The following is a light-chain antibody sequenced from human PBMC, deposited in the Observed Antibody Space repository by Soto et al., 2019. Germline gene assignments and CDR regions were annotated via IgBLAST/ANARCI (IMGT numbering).Light chain of an antibody. Sequence: QSALTQPASVSGSPGQSITISCTGSSSDVGGFNYVSWYQQHPGNAPKLLIYEVSNRPSGVSGRFSASKSGNTASLTISGLQAEDEADSYCCSYTRGATLVFAGGTQLTVL. CDR3: CSYTRGATLV. V-gene: IGLV2-14*03. J-gene: IGLJ2*01. CDR2: EVS. CDR1: SSDVGGFNY.